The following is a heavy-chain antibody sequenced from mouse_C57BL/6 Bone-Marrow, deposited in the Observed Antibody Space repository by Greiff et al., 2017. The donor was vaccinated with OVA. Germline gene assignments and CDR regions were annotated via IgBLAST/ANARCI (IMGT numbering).Heavy chain of an antibody. J-gene: IGHJ4*01. V-gene: IGHV6-3*01. CDR2: IRLKSDNYAT. Sequence: EVKLQESGGGLVQPGGSMKLSCVASGFTFSNYWMNWVRQSPEKGLEWVAQIRLKSDNYATHYAASVKGRFTISRDDSKSSVYLQMNNLRAEDTGIYYCTPTTIVTHYDAMDYWGQGTSVTVAA. CDR1: GFTFSNYW. D-gene: IGHD2-5*01. CDR3: TPTTIVTHYDAMDY.